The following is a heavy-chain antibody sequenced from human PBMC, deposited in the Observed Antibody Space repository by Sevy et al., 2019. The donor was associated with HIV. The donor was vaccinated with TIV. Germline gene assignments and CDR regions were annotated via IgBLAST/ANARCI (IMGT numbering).Heavy chain of an antibody. D-gene: IGHD3-16*01. CDR3: ASPGGKGFDP. V-gene: IGHV3-7*03. Sequence: GESLKISCAASGFTFGNYWMSWVRQAPGKGLEWVASIKQDGSERYYVDSVKGRFTISRDNAKNSLYLQMNSLRAEDTAVYYCASPGGKGFDPWGQGTLVTVSS. CDR1: GFTFGNYW. J-gene: IGHJ5*02. CDR2: IKQDGSER.